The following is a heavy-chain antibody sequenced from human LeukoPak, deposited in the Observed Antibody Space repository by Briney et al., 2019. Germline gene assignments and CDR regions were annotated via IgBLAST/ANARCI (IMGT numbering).Heavy chain of an antibody. D-gene: IGHD3-10*01. CDR1: GYTFTGYG. Sequence: GASVKVSCKASGYTFTGYGISWVRQAPGQGLEWMGWSSDYNGHKNYAQRLQGRVTMTTDTSTNIAYIELRSPIPDDTAVYYCARDRYGTGSYDYWGQGTLVAVSS. CDR3: ARDRYGTGSYDY. J-gene: IGHJ4*02. V-gene: IGHV1-18*04. CDR2: SSDYNGHK.